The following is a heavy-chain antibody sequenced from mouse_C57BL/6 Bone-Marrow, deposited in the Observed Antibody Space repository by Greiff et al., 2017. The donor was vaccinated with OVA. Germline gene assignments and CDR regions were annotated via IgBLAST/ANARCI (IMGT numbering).Heavy chain of an antibody. J-gene: IGHJ3*01. CDR3: AICFDGYYSWFAY. CDR1: GYTFTSYW. CDR2: IHPSDSDT. Sequence: QVQLQQPGAELVKPWASVKVSCKASGYTFTSYWMHWVKQRPCQGLEWIGRIHPSDSDTNYNQKFKGKATLTVDKSSSTADMQLSSLTSEDSAVYYCAICFDGYYSWFAYWGQGTLVTVSA. V-gene: IGHV1-74*01. D-gene: IGHD2-3*01.